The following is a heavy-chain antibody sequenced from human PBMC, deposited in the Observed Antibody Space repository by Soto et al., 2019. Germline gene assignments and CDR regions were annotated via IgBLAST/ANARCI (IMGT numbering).Heavy chain of an antibody. CDR2: INPNSGGT. J-gene: IGHJ4*02. CDR1: GDTFNSYA. D-gene: IGHD3-22*01. Sequence: ASVKVSCKASGDTFNSYAVNWVRQAPGQGLEWMGWINPNSGGTNYAQKFQGWVTMTRDTSISTAYMELSRLRSDDTAVYYCARTPPITMIVVAPFDYWGQGTLVTVSS. V-gene: IGHV1-2*04. CDR3: ARTPPITMIVVAPFDY.